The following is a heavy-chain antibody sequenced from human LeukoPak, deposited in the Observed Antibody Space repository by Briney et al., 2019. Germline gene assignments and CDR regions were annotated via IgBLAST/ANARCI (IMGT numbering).Heavy chain of an antibody. Sequence: GGSLRLSCEGSGFTFSNYWMGWVRQAPGKGLQWVANIKTDGSEKHYVDSVKGRFTISRDNSKNTLYLQMNSLRAEDTAVYYCARTSKEWELYYFDYWGQGTLVTVSS. D-gene: IGHD1-26*01. CDR3: ARTSKEWELYYFDY. V-gene: IGHV3-7*01. J-gene: IGHJ4*02. CDR1: GFTFSNYW. CDR2: IKTDGSEK.